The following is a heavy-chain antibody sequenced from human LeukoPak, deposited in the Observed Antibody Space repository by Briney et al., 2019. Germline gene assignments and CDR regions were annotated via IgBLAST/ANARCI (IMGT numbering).Heavy chain of an antibody. CDR1: GSMYNYY. CDR2: IHCNGIT. Sequence: SETLSLTCTVSGSMYNYYWSWIRQPPGKGLEWIGYIHCNGITNYNPSLKSRVTMSLDTSKNQVSLKLNSVTAADTAVYYCARGSSAAWGAFDIWGQGTMVTVSS. CDR3: ARGSSAAWGAFDI. D-gene: IGHD1-26*01. J-gene: IGHJ3*02. V-gene: IGHV4-59*08.